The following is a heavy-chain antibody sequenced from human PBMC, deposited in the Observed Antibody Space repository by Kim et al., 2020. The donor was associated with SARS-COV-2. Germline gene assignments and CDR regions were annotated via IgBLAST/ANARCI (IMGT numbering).Heavy chain of an antibody. J-gene: IGHJ4*02. V-gene: IGHV4-34*01. D-gene: IGHD3-10*01. CDR1: GGSFSGYY. Sequence: SETLSLTCAVYGGSFSGYYWSWIRQPPGKGLEWIGEINHSGSTNYNPSLKSRVTISVDTSKNQFSLKLSSVTAADTAVYYCARSYTMVRGFDYWGQGTLV. CDR2: INHSGST. CDR3: ARSYTMVRGFDY.